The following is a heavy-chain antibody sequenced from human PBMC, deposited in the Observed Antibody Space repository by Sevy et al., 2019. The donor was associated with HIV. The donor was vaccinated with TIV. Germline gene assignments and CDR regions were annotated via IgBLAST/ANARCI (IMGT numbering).Heavy chain of an antibody. CDR1: GFTFISFT. Sequence: GGSLRLSCAASGFTFISFTMNWVRQAPGKGLEWVSSISNSPSYIYYADSVKGRFTISRDTSKSTVYLQMDSLRAEDTAVYYCARDLNSGYANYYYYGMDVWGQGTTVTVSS. CDR2: ISNSPSYI. J-gene: IGHJ6*02. V-gene: IGHV3-21*06. CDR3: ARDLNSGYANYYYYGMDV. D-gene: IGHD5-12*01.